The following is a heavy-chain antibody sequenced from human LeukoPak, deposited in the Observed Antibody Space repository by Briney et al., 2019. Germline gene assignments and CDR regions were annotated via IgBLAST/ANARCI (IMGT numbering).Heavy chain of an antibody. J-gene: IGHJ4*02. Sequence: PGGSLRLSCAASGFTFSSYTMHWIRQAPGKGLEWVSSISGSNSYIFYADSVKGRFTVSRDNARDSLYLQMNSLRAEDTAVYYCARALTTLTYEGYWGQGTLVTVSS. D-gene: IGHD1-1*01. CDR2: ISGSNSYI. CDR3: ARALTTLTYEGY. CDR1: GFTFSSYT. V-gene: IGHV3-21*01.